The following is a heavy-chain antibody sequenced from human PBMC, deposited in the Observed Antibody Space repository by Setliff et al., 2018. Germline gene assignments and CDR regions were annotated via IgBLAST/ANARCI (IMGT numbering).Heavy chain of an antibody. V-gene: IGHV3-7*01. D-gene: IGHD3-22*01. CDR2: IKQDGSTK. CDR3: VRDDADNYDAFDN. J-gene: IGHJ3*02. Sequence: PGGSMRLSCVVSGFSFRRHWMSWVRQAPGKGLEWVADIKQDGSTKYYLDSVKGRFTISRDNAKRSLYLQMNGLRADYTCVYYCVRDDADNYDAFDNWGQGTLVTVSS. CDR1: GFSFRRHW.